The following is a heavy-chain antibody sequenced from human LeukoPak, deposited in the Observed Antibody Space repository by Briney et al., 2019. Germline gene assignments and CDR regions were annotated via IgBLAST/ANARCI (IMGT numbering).Heavy chain of an antibody. CDR1: GFTFSSYA. V-gene: IGHV3-30*04. J-gene: IGHJ4*02. CDR2: ISYDGSNK. D-gene: IGHD6-19*01. CDR3: ARVTPSSGWDQPAGMDY. Sequence: PGGSLRLSCAASGFTFSSYAMHWVRQAPGKGLEGVAVISYDGSNKYYADSVKGRFTISRDNSKNTLYLQMNSLRAEDTAVYYCARVTPSSGWDQPAGMDYWGQGTLVTVSS.